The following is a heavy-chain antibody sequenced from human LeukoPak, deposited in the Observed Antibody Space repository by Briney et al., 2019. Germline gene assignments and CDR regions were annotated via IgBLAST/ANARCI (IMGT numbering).Heavy chain of an antibody. CDR1: GFTFDDFA. CDR3: VRGSPGATVTFDY. CDR2: INGDGSAT. D-gene: IGHD4-17*01. Sequence: PGGSLRLSCVTFGFTFDDFAIHWVRQSPEKGLEWVSLINGDGSATYYADSSRGRFTISRDNNENSVFLQMTSLRPDDTALYHCVRGSPGATVTFDYWGQGTLVTVSS. V-gene: IGHV3-43*02. J-gene: IGHJ4*02.